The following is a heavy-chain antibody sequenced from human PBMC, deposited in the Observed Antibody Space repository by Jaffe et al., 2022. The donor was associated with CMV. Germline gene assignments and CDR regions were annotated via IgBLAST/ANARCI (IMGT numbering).Heavy chain of an antibody. CDR1: RFTFSDYY. CDR2: ISGGSSYT. D-gene: IGHD6-13*01. J-gene: IGHJ4*02. Sequence: QVQLVESGGGLVKAGGSLRVSCAASRFTFSDYYMGWIRQAPGKGLEWLAYISGGSSYTNYAASVKGRFTISRDNAKNSLYLQMNSLRAEDTAVYFCARASFGYSSTWYSFDFWGQGTLVTVSS. V-gene: IGHV3-11*06. CDR3: ARASFGYSSTWYSFDF.